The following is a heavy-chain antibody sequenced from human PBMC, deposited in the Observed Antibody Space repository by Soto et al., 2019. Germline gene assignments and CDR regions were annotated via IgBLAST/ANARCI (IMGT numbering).Heavy chain of an antibody. CDR3: ARELQGLYYFDY. CDR1: EYTFSSYT. Sequence: ASVKVSCKASEYTFSSYTLHWVRQAPGQRLEWMGWINAGNGDSKYSQKFQGRVSISRDASASTASMELSSLTSEDTAVYYCARELQGLYYFDYWGQGTLVTVSS. D-gene: IGHD4-4*01. CDR2: INAGNGDS. V-gene: IGHV1-3*01. J-gene: IGHJ4*02.